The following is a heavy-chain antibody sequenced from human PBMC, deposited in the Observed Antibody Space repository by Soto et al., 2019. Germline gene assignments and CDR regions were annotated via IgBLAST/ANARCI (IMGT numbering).Heavy chain of an antibody. CDR3: ARVGGCGRSSCYAVDYGMNV. Sequence: QVQLQESGPGLVKASQTLSLTCTVSGDSISSSYNYWSWVRQHPGKGLEWISYIYYSGSTYYNPSLKGRLTISVDTYKNQFSLNLSSVTAADTAVYYCARVGGCGRSSCYAVDYGMNVWGQGTTVTVSS. V-gene: IGHV4-31*03. CDR2: IYYSGST. CDR1: GDSISSSYNY. D-gene: IGHD2-2*01. J-gene: IGHJ6*02.